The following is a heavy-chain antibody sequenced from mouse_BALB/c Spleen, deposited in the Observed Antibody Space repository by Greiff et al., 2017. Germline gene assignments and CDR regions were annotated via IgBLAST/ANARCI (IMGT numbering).Heavy chain of an antibody. Sequence: DVKLVESGGGLVPPGGSLKLSCAASGFTFSSYGMSWVRQTPDKRLGFVATINSNGGSTYYPDSVKGRFTISRDNAKNTLYLQMSSLKSEDTAMYYCARLGAWFAYWGQGTLVTVSA. V-gene: IGHV5-6-3*01. CDR1: GFTFSSYG. D-gene: IGHD4-1*01. J-gene: IGHJ3*01. CDR3: ARLGAWFAY. CDR2: INSNGGST.